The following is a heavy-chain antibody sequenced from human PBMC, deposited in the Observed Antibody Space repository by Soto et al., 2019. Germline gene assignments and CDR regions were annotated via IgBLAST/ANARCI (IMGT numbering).Heavy chain of an antibody. CDR2: ISGSGGST. CDR3: AKDGRRTMIVVVITRHFDY. J-gene: IGHJ4*02. Sequence: GGSLRLSCAASGFTFSSYAMSWVRQAPGKGLEWVSAISGSGGSTYYADSVKGRFTISRDNSKNTLYLQMNSLRAEDTAVYYCAKDGRRTMIVVVITRHFDYWGQGTLVTVSS. V-gene: IGHV3-23*01. CDR1: GFTFSSYA. D-gene: IGHD3-22*01.